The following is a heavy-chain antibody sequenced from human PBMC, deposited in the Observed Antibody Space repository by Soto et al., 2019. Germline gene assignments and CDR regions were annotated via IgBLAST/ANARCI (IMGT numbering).Heavy chain of an antibody. D-gene: IGHD6-19*01. CDR3: ARVAVACFLYFDY. CDR2: IYYSGST. CDR1: GGSVSSGSYY. J-gene: IGHJ4*02. V-gene: IGHV4-61*01. Sequence: SETLSLTCTVSGGSVSSGSYYWSWIRQPPGKGLEWIGYIYYSGSTNYNPSLKSRVTISVDTSKNQFSLKLSSVTAADTAVYYCARVAVACFLYFDYWGQGTLVTVSS.